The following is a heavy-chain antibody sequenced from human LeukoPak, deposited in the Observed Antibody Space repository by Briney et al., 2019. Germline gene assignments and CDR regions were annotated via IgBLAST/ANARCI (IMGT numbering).Heavy chain of an antibody. J-gene: IGHJ6*02. CDR3: AKRTPTSDYYYGMDV. CDR1: GFTVSGNY. V-gene: IGHV3-53*04. CDR2: IYSGGST. D-gene: IGHD1-1*01. Sequence: PGGSLRLSCAASGFTVSGNYMSWVRQAPGKGLEWVSVIYSGGSTYYADSVKGRFTISRHNSKNTLYLQMNSLRAEDTAVYYCAKRTPTSDYYYGMDVWGQGTTVTVSS.